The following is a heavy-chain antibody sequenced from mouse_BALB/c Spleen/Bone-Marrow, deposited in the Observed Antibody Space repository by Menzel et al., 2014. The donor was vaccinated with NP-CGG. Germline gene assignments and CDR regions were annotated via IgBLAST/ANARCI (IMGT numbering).Heavy chain of an antibody. CDR1: GFTFTDYY. V-gene: IGHV7-3*02. CDR2: IRNKAYGYTT. CDR3: ARFPMDY. Sequence: EVKVEESGGGLVQPGGSLRLSCTPSGFTFTDYYMSWVRPPPGKALEWLAFIRNKAYGYTTEYSASVRGRFTISRDNSQSILYLQMNTLRAEDSATYYCARFPMDYWGQGTSVTVSS. J-gene: IGHJ4*01.